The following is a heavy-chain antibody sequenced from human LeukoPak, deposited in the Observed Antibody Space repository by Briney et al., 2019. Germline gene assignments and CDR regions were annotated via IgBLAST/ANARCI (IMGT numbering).Heavy chain of an antibody. CDR2: IKQDGSEK. CDR1: GFNFGSNW. J-gene: IGHJ4*02. D-gene: IGHD4-17*01. Sequence: GGSLRLSCAASGFNFGSNWMSWVRQAPGRGLEWVANIKQDGSEKYYVDSVKGRFTISRDNAKNSLYLQMNSLRAEDTAVYYCTREGPSVTPYYWGQGTLVTVSS. CDR3: TREGPSVTPYY. V-gene: IGHV3-7*01.